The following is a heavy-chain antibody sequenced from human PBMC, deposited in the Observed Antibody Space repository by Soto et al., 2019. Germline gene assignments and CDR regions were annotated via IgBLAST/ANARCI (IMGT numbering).Heavy chain of an antibody. J-gene: IGHJ4*02. CDR3: AKAGCSSGWSPSYFDY. CDR2: MSGTGGST. Sequence: EVQLLESGGGLVQPGRSLRLSCAASGFTFSSYAMNWVRQAPGKGLEWVSAMSGTGGSTYYADSVKGRFTISRDNSNNTLYLQMNSLRVEDTAVFYCAKAGCSSGWSPSYFDYWGQGTLVTVSS. D-gene: IGHD6-19*01. CDR1: GFTFSSYA. V-gene: IGHV3-23*01.